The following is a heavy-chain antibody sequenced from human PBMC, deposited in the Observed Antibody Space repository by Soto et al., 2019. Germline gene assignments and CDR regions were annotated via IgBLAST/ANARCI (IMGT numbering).Heavy chain of an antibody. Sequence: XXSLRLFFATSGVCFSKCARPWVPQAPGKGLEWVSSITPNGATTYYADSVKGRFTISRDNSKNTLYLKMNSLRAEDSAVYHCAKRAWRDSSGSSDYWGQGTLVTVSS. CDR1: GVCFSKCA. V-gene: IGHV3-23*01. J-gene: IGHJ4*02. CDR3: AKRAWRDSSGSSDY. CDR2: ITPNGATT. D-gene: IGHD3-10*01.